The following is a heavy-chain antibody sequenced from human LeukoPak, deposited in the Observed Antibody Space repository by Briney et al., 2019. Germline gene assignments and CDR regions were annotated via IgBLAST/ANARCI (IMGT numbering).Heavy chain of an antibody. CDR3: ARDRNYYDSSGYRPYYYYYYMDV. V-gene: IGHV1-69*05. D-gene: IGHD3-22*01. CDR2: IIPIFGTA. J-gene: IGHJ6*03. Sequence: ASVKVSCEASGGTFSSYAISWVRQAPGQGLEWMGGIIPIFGTANYAQKFQGRVTITTDESTSTAYMELSSLRSEDTAVYYCARDRNYYDSSGYRPYYYYYYMDVWGKGTTVTVSS. CDR1: GGTFSSYA.